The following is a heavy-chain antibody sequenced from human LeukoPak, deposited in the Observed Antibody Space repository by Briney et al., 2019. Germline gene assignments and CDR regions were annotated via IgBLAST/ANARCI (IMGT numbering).Heavy chain of an antibody. CDR1: GGSFSGYY. CDR3: ARGLSARSSGAFDI. J-gene: IGHJ3*02. CDR2: INHSGST. D-gene: IGHD3-10*01. V-gene: IGHV4-34*01. Sequence: SSETLSLTCAVYGGSFSGYYWSWIRQPPGKGLEGIGEINHSGSTNYNPSLKSRVTISVDTSKNQFSLKLSSVTAADTAVYYCARGLSARSSGAFDIWGQGTMVTVSS.